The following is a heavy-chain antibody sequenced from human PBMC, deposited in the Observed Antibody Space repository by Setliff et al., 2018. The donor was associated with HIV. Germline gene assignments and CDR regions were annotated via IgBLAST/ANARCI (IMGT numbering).Heavy chain of an antibody. D-gene: IGHD3-10*01. CDR2: ISAYNDNT. J-gene: IGHJ6*03. V-gene: IGHV1-18*01. CDR3: AREGKFRYYYYMDV. CDR1: GYTFSNYG. Sequence: ASVKVSCKASGYTFSNYGISWVRQAPGQGLEWMGWISAYNDNTKYSQKFQGRVTFTRDTSASTAYMELSSLRSEDTAVYYCAREGKFRYYYYMDVWGKGTTVTVSS.